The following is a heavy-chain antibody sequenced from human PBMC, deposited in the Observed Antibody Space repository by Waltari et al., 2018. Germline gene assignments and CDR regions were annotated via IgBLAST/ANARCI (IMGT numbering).Heavy chain of an antibody. V-gene: IGHV4-34*01. CDR1: GGSFSGYY. D-gene: IGHD1-1*01. CDR3: ARGFWWNDVFDY. Sequence: QVQLQQWGAGLLKPSETLSLTCAVYGGSFSGYYWSWIRQPPGKGLEWIGEINHSGSTNYNPSLKSRVTISVDTSKNQFSLKLSSVTAADTAVYYCARGFWWNDVFDYWGQGTLVTVSS. J-gene: IGHJ4*02. CDR2: INHSGST.